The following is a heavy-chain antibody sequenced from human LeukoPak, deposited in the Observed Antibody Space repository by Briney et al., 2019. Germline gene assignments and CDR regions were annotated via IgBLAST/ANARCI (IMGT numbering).Heavy chain of an antibody. V-gene: IGHV1-3*01. CDR1: GYTFTNYV. Sequence: ASVKVSCKASGYTFTNYVVHWVRQAPGQRPEWMGWIKAGNGDTKYSHHFQGRVTIARDTSASTAYMELGSLTSEDTALYYCARDDCGGTCYPGGYWGQGTLVTVSS. D-gene: IGHD2-21*02. CDR3: ARDDCGGTCYPGGY. CDR2: IKAGNGDT. J-gene: IGHJ4*02.